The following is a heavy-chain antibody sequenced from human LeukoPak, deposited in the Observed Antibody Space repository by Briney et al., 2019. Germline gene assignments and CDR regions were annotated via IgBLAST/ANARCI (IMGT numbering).Heavy chain of an antibody. CDR2: IYYSGST. D-gene: IGHD1-26*01. Sequence: SETLSLTCTVPGGSISSRSYYWGWIRQPPGKGLEWIGSIYYSGSTYYNPSLKSRVTISGDTSKNQFSLKLSSVTAADTAVYYCARNGYSGSHGVWGQGTMVTVSS. V-gene: IGHV4-39*01. J-gene: IGHJ3*01. CDR3: ARNGYSGSHGV. CDR1: GGSISSRSYY.